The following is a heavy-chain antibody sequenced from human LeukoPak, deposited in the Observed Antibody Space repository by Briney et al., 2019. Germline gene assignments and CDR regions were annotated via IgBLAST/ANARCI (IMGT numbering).Heavy chain of an antibody. CDR1: GFTVSSNY. CDR2: IYSGGST. D-gene: IGHD6-13*01. Sequence: GGSLRLSCAASGFTVSSNYMSWVRQAPGKGLEWVSIIYSGGSTFYADSVKGRFTISRDNAKNSLYLQMNSLRAEDTAVYYCARKQYSSSWYWWFDPWGQGTLVTVSS. J-gene: IGHJ5*02. CDR3: ARKQYSSSWYWWFDP. V-gene: IGHV3-53*01.